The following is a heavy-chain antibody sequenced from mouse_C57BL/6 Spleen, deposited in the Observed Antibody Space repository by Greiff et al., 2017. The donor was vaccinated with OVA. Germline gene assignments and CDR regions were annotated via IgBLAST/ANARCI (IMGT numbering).Heavy chain of an antibody. CDR1: GYTFTSYW. D-gene: IGHD1-1*01. Sequence: QVQLQQPGAELVMPGASVKLSCKASGYTFTSYWMHWVKQRPGQGLEWIGEIDPSDSYTNYNQKFKGKSTLTVDKSSSTAYMQLSSLTSEDSAVYYCARWRDYGSSSLDYWGQGTTRTVSS. J-gene: IGHJ2*01. CDR2: IDPSDSYT. V-gene: IGHV1-69*01. CDR3: ARWRDYGSSSLDY.